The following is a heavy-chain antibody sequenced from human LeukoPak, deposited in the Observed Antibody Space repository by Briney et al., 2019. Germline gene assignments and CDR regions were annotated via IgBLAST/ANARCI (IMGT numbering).Heavy chain of an antibody. J-gene: IGHJ5*02. CDR1: GFTFSSYG. D-gene: IGHD1-1*01. V-gene: IGHV3-48*03. CDR3: ARVGGAELDPGNWFDP. Sequence: PGGSLRLSCAASGFTFSSYGMNWVRQAPGKGLEWVSYISSSGSTIYYADSVKGRFTISRDNAKNSLYLQMNSLRAEDTAVYYCARVGGAELDPGNWFDPWGQGTLVTVSS. CDR2: ISSSGSTI.